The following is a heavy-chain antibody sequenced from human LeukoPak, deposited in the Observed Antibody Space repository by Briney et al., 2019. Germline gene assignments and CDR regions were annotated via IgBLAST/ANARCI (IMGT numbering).Heavy chain of an antibody. J-gene: IGHJ4*02. D-gene: IGHD3-16*01. CDR3: VRDQGGAVSY. CDR1: GFNFRSYS. Sequence: PGGSLRLSCAAYGFNFRSYSMNWVRQAPGKGLEWVSYISSLSGTIYYADSVKGRFIISRDNAKSSLFLQMNSLRAEDTSVYYCVRDQGGAVSYWGQGTLVTVSS. V-gene: IGHV3-48*01. CDR2: ISSLSGTI.